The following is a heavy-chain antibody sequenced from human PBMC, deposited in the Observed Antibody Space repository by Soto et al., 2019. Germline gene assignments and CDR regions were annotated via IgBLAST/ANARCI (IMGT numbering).Heavy chain of an antibody. CDR2: IYHSGST. V-gene: IGHV4-30-2*01. CDR1: GGSITSGGYS. Sequence: QLQLQEPGSGLVNPAQTLSLTCAVSGGSITSGGYSWSWIRQQPGKGLEWIGYIYHSGSTYNNPSLKSRVTRSVDRSKKQFSLKLSSVTAADTAVYNCAAGGGLARYYGGKGTLVTVSS. J-gene: IGHJ4*02. CDR3: AAGGGLARYY. D-gene: IGHD1-26*01.